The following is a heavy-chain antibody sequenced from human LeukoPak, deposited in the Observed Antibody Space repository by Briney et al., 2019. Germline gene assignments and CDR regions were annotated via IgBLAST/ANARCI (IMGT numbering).Heavy chain of an antibody. CDR2: INPNGDST. Sequence: ASVKVSCKASGYSFTSYYMHWVRQAPGQGLEWMGLINPNGDSTTYAQHFQGRVVLTRDTSTRTDYLELSSLTSEDTAVYYCARDSSAADEAWWFDPWGQGTLVTVSS. CDR3: ARDSSAADEAWWFDP. CDR1: GYSFTSYY. V-gene: IGHV1-46*01. D-gene: IGHD6-13*01. J-gene: IGHJ5*02.